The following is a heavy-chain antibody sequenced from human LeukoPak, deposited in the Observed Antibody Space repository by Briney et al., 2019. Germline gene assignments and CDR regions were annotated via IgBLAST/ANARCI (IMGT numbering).Heavy chain of an antibody. V-gene: IGHV4-34*01. J-gene: IGHJ4*02. CDR2: INHSGST. CDR3: ARRGQDCGGDCYAFDF. D-gene: IGHD2-21*02. CDR1: GGSFSGYY. Sequence: PSETLSLTCAVYGGSFSGYYWSWIRQPPGKGLEWIGEINHSGSTNYNPSLKSRVTISVDTSKNQFSLNLTSVTAADTAVYYCARRGQDCGGDCYAFDFWGQGTLVTVSS.